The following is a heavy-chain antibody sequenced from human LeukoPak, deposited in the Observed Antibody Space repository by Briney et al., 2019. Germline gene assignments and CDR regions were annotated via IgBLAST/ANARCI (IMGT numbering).Heavy chain of an antibody. CDR1: GYTFTNYG. CDR3: ARGGANCSGCRCPLNWFDP. J-gene: IGHJ5*02. Sequence: ASVKVSCKASGYTFTNYGITWVRQAPGQGLEWMGWISAYNGNTNYAQKLQGRVTMTIDKTTSTAYMELRSLRSDDTAVYYCARGGANCSGCRCPLNWFDPWGQGTPVTVSS. D-gene: IGHD2-15*01. V-gene: IGHV1-18*01. CDR2: ISAYNGNT.